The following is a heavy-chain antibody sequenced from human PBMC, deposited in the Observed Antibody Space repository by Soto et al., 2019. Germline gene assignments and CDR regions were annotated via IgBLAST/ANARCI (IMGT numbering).Heavy chain of an antibody. Sequence: PSETLSLTCTVSGGSTSSGDYYWSWIRQPPGRGLEWIGHIYYSGSTNYTPSLKSRVTISVDTPKNQFSLKLSSVTAADTAVYYCARAENIAAAATGYYHYYGLDVWGLGTTVTVSS. J-gene: IGHJ6*02. V-gene: IGHV4-30-4*01. CDR2: IYYSGST. CDR1: GGSTSSGDYY. D-gene: IGHD6-13*01. CDR3: ARAENIAAAATGYYHYYGLDV.